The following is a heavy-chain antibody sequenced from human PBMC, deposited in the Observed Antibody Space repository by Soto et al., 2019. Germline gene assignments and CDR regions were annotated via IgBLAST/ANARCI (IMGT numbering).Heavy chain of an antibody. CDR3: AKCLGARSAYYYYGMDV. V-gene: IGHV3-23*01. CDR2: TSGSGGST. CDR1: GFTFSSYA. J-gene: IGHJ6*02. D-gene: IGHD1-26*01. Sequence: GGSLRLSCAASGFTFSSYAMSWVRQAPGKGLEWVSATSGSGGSTYYADSVKGRFTISRDNSKNTLYLQMNSLRAEDTAVYYCAKCLGARSAYYYYGMDVWGQGTTVTVSS.